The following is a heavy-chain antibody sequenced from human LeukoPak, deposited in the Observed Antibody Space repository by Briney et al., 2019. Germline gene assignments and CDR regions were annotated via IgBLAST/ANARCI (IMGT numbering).Heavy chain of an antibody. V-gene: IGHV1-8*01. J-gene: IGHJ6*03. Sequence: ASVKVSCKASGYTFTSYDINWVRQATGQGLEWMGWMNPNSGNTGYAQKFQGRVTMTRNTSISTAYMELSSLRSEDTAVYYCARGDDYYYYMDVWGKGPTVTVSS. CDR2: MNPNSGNT. CDR3: ARGDDYYYYMDV. CDR1: GYTFTSYD.